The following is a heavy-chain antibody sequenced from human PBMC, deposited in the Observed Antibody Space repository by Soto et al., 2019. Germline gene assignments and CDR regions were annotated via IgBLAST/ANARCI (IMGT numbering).Heavy chain of an antibody. Sequence: ASVKVSCKVSGYTLTELSMHWVRQAPGKGLEWMGGFDPEDGETIYAQKFQGRVAMTIDTSTRTAYMELRSLRSDDTAVYYCARNKLGYCTNGVCFDPDYWGQGTLVTVSS. CDR1: GYTLTELS. D-gene: IGHD2-8*01. CDR3: ARNKLGYCTNGVCFDPDY. CDR2: FDPEDGET. J-gene: IGHJ4*02. V-gene: IGHV1-24*01.